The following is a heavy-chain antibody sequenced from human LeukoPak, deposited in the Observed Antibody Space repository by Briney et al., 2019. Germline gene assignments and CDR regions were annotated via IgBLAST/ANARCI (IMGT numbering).Heavy chain of an antibody. CDR3: AKETEYDILTGYYNERYFDY. CDR2: INHSGST. V-gene: IGHV4-34*01. D-gene: IGHD3-9*01. CDR1: GGSFSGYY. Sequence: PSETLSLTCAVYGGSFSGYYWNWIRQPPGKGLEWIGEINHSGSTNYNPSLKSRVTISVDTSKNDFSLKLSSVTAADTAVFFCAKETEYDILTGYYNERYFDYWGQRTLVTVSS. J-gene: IGHJ4*02.